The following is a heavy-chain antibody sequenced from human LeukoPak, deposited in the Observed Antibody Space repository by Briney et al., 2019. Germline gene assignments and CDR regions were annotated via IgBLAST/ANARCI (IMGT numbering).Heavy chain of an antibody. CDR2: ISSSSSYI. Sequence: GGSLRLSCEASGFIFSRFGMHWVRQAPGKGLEWVSSISSSSSYIYYADSVKGRFTISRDNAKNSLYLQMNSLRAEDTAVYYCARTVVSRLDAFDIWGQGTMVTVSS. J-gene: IGHJ3*02. V-gene: IGHV3-21*01. D-gene: IGHD2-15*01. CDR1: GFIFSRFG. CDR3: ARTVVSRLDAFDI.